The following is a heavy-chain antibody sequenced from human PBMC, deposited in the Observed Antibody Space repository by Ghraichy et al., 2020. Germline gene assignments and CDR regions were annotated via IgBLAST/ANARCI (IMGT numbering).Heavy chain of an antibody. J-gene: IGHJ4*02. D-gene: IGHD1-26*01. CDR2: ISGSVDAT. CDR3: ARRSGSYYDFDY. V-gene: IGHV3-23*01. Sequence: SCAASGVNFKNYAMSWVRQAPGKGLEWVSVISGSVDATYYADSVKGRFTISRDNSNNTLYLQMNGLRAEDTAVYYCARRSGSYYDFDYWGQGNLVTVSS. CDR1: GVNFKNYA.